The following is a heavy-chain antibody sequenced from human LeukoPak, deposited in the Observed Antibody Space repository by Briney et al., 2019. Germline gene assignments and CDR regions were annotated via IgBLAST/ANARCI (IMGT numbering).Heavy chain of an antibody. CDR3: ARDGSAGVEDY. CDR1: GYTFTSYY. J-gene: IGHJ4*02. Sequence: ASVKVSCKASGYTFTSYYMHWVRQAPGQGLEWMGIINPSGGSTSYAQKFQGRVTMTRDMSTSTVYMELSSLRSEDTAVYYCARDGSAGVEDYWGQGTLVTVSS. D-gene: IGHD6-13*01. CDR2: INPSGGST. V-gene: IGHV1-46*01.